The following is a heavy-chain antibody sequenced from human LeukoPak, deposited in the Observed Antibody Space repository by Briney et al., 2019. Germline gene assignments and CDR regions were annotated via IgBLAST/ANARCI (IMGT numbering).Heavy chain of an antibody. Sequence: GGSLRLSCAASGFRFSGYWMTWVRQAPEKGLEWVGSIKQDGSDIYYVDSVKGRFTISRDNAENSLYLHMNSLRVEDTAVYYCARYFDSSSNFHVRFDYWGQGTLVTVSS. V-gene: IGHV3-7*01. CDR1: GFRFSGYW. CDR2: IKQDGSDI. D-gene: IGHD3-22*01. CDR3: ARYFDSSSNFHVRFDY. J-gene: IGHJ4*02.